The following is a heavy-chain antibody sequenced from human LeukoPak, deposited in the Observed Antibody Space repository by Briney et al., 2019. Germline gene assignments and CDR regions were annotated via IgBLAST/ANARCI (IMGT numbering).Heavy chain of an antibody. CDR1: RGTFSSYA. Sequence: SVKVSCKASRGTFSSYAISWVRQAPGQGLEWMGGIIPIFGTANYAQKFQGRVTITADESTSTAYMELSSLRSEDTAVYYCASLSHGDPLLYYYGMDVWGQGTTVTVSS. D-gene: IGHD4-17*01. J-gene: IGHJ6*02. CDR2: IIPIFGTA. V-gene: IGHV1-69*13. CDR3: ASLSHGDPLLYYYGMDV.